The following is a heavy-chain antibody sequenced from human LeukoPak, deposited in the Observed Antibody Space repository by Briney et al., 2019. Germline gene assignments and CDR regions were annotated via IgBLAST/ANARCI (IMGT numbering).Heavy chain of an antibody. CDR2: IRYDGSNK. Sequence: GGSLRLSCAASGFTFSSYDMHWVRQAPGKGLEWVAFIRYDGSNKYYADSVKGRFTISRDNSKNTLYLQMNSLRAEDTAVYYCANSEPRRDWYFDLWGRGTLVTVSS. V-gene: IGHV3-30*02. J-gene: IGHJ2*01. CDR1: GFTFSSYD. D-gene: IGHD1-26*01. CDR3: ANSEPRRDWYFDL.